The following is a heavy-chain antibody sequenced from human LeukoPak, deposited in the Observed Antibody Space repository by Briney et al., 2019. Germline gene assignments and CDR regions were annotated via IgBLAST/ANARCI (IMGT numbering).Heavy chain of an antibody. CDR2: IRYDGSNK. D-gene: IGHD1-14*01. CDR1: GFTFSNYG. Sequence: GGSLRLSCAASGFTFSNYGMHWVRQAPGKGLEWVAFIRYDGSNKYYADSVKGRFTISRDNAKNSLYLQMNSLRAEDTAVYYCVRDHEPDWGQGALVTVSS. J-gene: IGHJ4*02. V-gene: IGHV3-30*02. CDR3: VRDHEPD.